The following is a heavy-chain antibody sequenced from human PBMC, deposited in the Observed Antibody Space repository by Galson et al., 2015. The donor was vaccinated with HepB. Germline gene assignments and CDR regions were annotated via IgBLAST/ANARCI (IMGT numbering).Heavy chain of an antibody. CDR1: GYTFTSYA. CDR3: ARVRSVRGVINYYYYYGMDV. D-gene: IGHD3-10*01. CDR2: INAGNGNT. J-gene: IGHJ6*02. Sequence: SVKVSCKASGYTFTSYAMHWVRQAPGQRLEWMGWINAGNGNTKYSQKFQGRVTITRDTSASTAYMELSSLRSEDTAVYYCARVRSVRGVINYYYYYGMDVWGQGTTVTVSS. V-gene: IGHV1-3*01.